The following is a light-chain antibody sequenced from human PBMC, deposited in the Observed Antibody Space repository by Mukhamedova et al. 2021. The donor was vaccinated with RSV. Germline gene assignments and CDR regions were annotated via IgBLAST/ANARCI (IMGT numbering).Light chain of an antibody. J-gene: IGLJ2*01. Sequence: GVPDRFSGSKSGNTASLTISGLQADDEADYYCCAFVGSFNLAIFGGGTKLTVL. V-gene: IGLV2-11*01. CDR3: CAFVGSFNLAI.